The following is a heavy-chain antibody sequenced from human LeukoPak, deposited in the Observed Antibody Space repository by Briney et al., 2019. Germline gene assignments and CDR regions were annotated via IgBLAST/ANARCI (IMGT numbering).Heavy chain of an antibody. Sequence: GGSLRLSCAASGFTFSSYWMSWVRQAPGKGLEWVANIKQDGSEKYYVDSVKGRFTISRDNAKNSLYLQMNSLRAEDTAVYYCARDRWLPYGDYAPNDAFDIWGQGAMVTVSS. CDR1: GFTFSSYW. D-gene: IGHD4-17*01. CDR2: IKQDGSEK. CDR3: ARDRWLPYGDYAPNDAFDI. V-gene: IGHV3-7*01. J-gene: IGHJ3*02.